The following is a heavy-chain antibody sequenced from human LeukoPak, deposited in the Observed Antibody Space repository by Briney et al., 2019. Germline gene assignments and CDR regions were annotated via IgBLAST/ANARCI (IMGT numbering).Heavy chain of an antibody. V-gene: IGHV3-23*01. CDR2: ISSGGDTT. CDR1: GFTFSNYA. J-gene: IGHJ4*02. CDR3: AKDDRVGTTLVKFDY. D-gene: IGHD1-1*01. Sequence: PGGSLRLSCAASGFTFSNYAMTWVRQAPGKRLEWVSTISSGGDTTYYADSVKGRFTISRDNSKNTLYLQMNSLRAEDTATFYCAKDDRVGTTLVKFDYWGQGTLVTVSS.